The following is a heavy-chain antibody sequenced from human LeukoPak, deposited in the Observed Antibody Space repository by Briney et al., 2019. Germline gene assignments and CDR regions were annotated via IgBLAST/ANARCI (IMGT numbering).Heavy chain of an antibody. CDR1: EFTFRNHW. V-gene: IGHV3-7*01. CDR2: INLDGSEK. D-gene: IGHD3-9*01. Sequence: GGSLRLSCAASEFTFRNHWMSWVRQAPGKGLEWVAYINLDGSEKSYVDSVKGRFTISRDNDKNSLYLQMNSLRAEDTAVYYCARVKDVNDDITFQHWGQGTLVTVSS. J-gene: IGHJ1*01. CDR3: ARVKDVNDDITFQH.